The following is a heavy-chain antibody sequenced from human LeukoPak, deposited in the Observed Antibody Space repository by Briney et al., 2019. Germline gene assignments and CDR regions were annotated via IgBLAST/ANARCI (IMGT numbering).Heavy chain of an antibody. CDR1: GFTFRSYE. J-gene: IGHJ4*02. V-gene: IGHV3-48*03. CDR2: ISSSGTTT. Sequence: PGGSLRLSCAASGFTFRSYEMSWVRQAPGKGLQWVSYISSSGTTTLYADSVKGRFTISRDNAKNSLYLQMNSLRAEDTAVYYYARFSVVTGFDYWGQGALVTVSS. D-gene: IGHD4-23*01. CDR3: ARFSVVTGFDY.